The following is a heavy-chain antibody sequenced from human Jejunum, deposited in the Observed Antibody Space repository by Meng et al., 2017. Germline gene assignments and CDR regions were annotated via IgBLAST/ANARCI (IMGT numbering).Heavy chain of an antibody. J-gene: IGHJ4*02. CDR1: GYTFTNYY. D-gene: IGHD6-13*01. Sequence: QGQLVQSVTEVKKPGASVKVSCKASGYTFTNYYIHWVRQAPGQGLDWMGRINPNSGGTNYAQKFQGRVTMTRDTSISTVYMELSSLRSDDTAVYYCAREIEAAGHAGLDYWGQGTLVTVSS. CDR2: INPNSGGT. V-gene: IGHV1-2*06. CDR3: AREIEAAGHAGLDY.